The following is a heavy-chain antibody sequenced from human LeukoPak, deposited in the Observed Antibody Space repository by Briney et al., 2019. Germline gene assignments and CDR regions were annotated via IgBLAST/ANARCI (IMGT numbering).Heavy chain of an antibody. J-gene: IGHJ1*01. CDR1: GFTVSSNY. CDR2: IYSGGST. Sequence: PGGSLRLSCAASGFTVSSNYMSWVRQAPGKGLEWVSVIYSGGSTYYADSVKGRFTISSDNSKNMLYLQMNSLRAEDTAVYFCAKPGETTWFEYFHHWGQGTLVTVSS. V-gene: IGHV3-53*01. D-gene: IGHD3-10*01. CDR3: AKPGETTWFEYFHH.